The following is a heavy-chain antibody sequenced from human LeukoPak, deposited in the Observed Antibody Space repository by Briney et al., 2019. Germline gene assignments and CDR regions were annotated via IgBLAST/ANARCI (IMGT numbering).Heavy chain of an antibody. J-gene: IGHJ4*02. Sequence: PGGSLRLSCAASGFTFSDYYMSWIRQAPGKGLEWVSYISSSGSTIYYADSVKGRFTISRDNAKNSLYPQMNSLKTEDTAVYYCTTDFGRRGIAAAAPAWGQGTLVTVSS. CDR1: GFTFSDYY. CDR2: ISSSGSTI. CDR3: TTDFGRRGIAAAAPA. D-gene: IGHD6-13*01. V-gene: IGHV3-11*01.